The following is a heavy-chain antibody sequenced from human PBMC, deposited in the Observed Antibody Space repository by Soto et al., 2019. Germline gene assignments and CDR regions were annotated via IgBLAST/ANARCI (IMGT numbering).Heavy chain of an antibody. CDR2: ISYSGSR. J-gene: IGHJ4*02. CDR1: GGSDSSANYY. CDR3: ARAKEGAWFEGTEFDS. V-gene: IGHV4-30-4*01. Sequence: SETLSLTCTVSGGSDSSANYYWSWIRQPPGKGLEWIGYISYSGSRYYSASLRSRVTISVDTSENQFSLKLTSVTAADTAVYYCARAKEGAWFEGTEFDSWGQGTLVTVSS. D-gene: IGHD3-10*01.